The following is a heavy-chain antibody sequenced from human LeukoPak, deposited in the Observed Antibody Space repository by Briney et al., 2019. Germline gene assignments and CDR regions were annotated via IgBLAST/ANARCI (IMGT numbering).Heavy chain of an antibody. CDR1: GFTFSSYW. CDR3: ARAGFTGELSY. V-gene: IGHV3-74*01. CDR2: INSDGSST. J-gene: IGHJ4*02. D-gene: IGHD3-16*02. Sequence: GGSLRLSCAASGFTFSSYWMHWVRQAPGKGLVWVSRINSDGSSTSYTDSVKGRFTISRDNAKNTLYLQMNSLRAEDTAVYYCARAGFTGELSYWGQGTLVTVSS.